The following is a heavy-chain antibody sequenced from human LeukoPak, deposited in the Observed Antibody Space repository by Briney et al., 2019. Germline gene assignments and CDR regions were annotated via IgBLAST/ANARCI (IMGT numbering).Heavy chain of an antibody. Sequence: GGSLRLSCAASGFTFSHAWMGWVRQAPGKGLEWVGRIKSKADGGTTDYAAPVKGRFTISRDDSKNTLNLQMNSLKTEDTAVYYCSTLSGGDSSNYWGQGTLVTVSS. CDR3: STLSGGDSSNY. J-gene: IGHJ4*02. D-gene: IGHD2-21*02. CDR1: GFTFSHAW. V-gene: IGHV3-15*01. CDR2: IKSKADGGTT.